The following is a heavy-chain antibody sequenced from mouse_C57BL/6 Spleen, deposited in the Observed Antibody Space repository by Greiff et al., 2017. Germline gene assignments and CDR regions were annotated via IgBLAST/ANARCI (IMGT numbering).Heavy chain of an antibody. Sequence: EVKLMESGGGLVKPGGSLKLSCAASGFTFSSYTMSWVRQTPEKRLEWVATISGGGGNTYYPDSVKGRFTISRDNAKNTLYLQMSSLRSEDTALYYCAREETGTGFAYWGQGTLVTVSA. D-gene: IGHD4-1*01. CDR2: ISGGGGNT. V-gene: IGHV5-9*01. CDR3: AREETGTGFAY. CDR1: GFTFSSYT. J-gene: IGHJ3*01.